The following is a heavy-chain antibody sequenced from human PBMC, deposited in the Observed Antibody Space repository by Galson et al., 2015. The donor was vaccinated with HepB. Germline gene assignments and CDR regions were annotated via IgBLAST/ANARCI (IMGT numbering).Heavy chain of an antibody. Sequence: SVKVSCKASGGTFSSYTISWVRQAPGQGLEWMGRIIPILGIANYAQKFQGRVTITADKSTSTAYMELSSLKSEDTAVYYCASGPIVGAPPPGYWGQETLVTVSS. CDR2: IIPILGIA. CDR3: ASGPIVGAPPPGY. D-gene: IGHD1-26*01. V-gene: IGHV1-69*02. CDR1: GGTFSSYT. J-gene: IGHJ4*02.